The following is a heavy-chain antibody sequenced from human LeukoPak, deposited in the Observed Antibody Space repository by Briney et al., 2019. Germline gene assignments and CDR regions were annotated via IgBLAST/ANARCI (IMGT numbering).Heavy chain of an antibody. J-gene: IGHJ4*02. V-gene: IGHV4-30-4*01. CDR3: ARVPVSTVYFDY. CDR1: GGSISSGDYY. Sequence: PSETLSLTCTVSGGSISSGDYYWSWIRQPPGKGLEWIGYIYYSGSTYYNPSLKSRVTISVDTSKSQFSLKLSSVTAADTAVYYCARVPVSTVYFDYWGQGTLVTVSS. CDR2: IYYSGST. D-gene: IGHD4-17*01.